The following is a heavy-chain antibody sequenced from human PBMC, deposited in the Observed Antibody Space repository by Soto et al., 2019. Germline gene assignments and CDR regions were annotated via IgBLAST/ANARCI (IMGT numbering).Heavy chain of an antibody. Sequence: AASVKVSCKASGGTFSSYAISWVRQAPGQGLEWMGGIIPIFGTANYAQKFQGRVTITADESTSTACMELSSLRSEDTAVYYCARPRRGLYYYYGMDVWGQGTTVTVSS. V-gene: IGHV1-69*13. CDR3: ARPRRGLYYYYGMDV. CDR2: IIPIFGTA. D-gene: IGHD3-16*01. J-gene: IGHJ6*02. CDR1: GGTFSSYA.